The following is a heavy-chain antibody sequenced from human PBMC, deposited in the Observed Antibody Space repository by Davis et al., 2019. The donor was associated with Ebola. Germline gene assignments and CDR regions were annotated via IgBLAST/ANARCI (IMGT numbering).Heavy chain of an antibody. V-gene: IGHV3-23*01. Sequence: GESLKISCAASGFTFSSYAMSWVRQAPGKGLEWVSGSSGSGGRTYYADSYADSVKGRFTISRDSSKNTLFLRMNSLRAEDTAVYYCAKSGYDSGLGYWGQGTLVTVSS. J-gene: IGHJ4*02. CDR3: AKSGYDSGLGY. CDR2: SSGSGGRT. D-gene: IGHD6-19*01. CDR1: GFTFSSYA.